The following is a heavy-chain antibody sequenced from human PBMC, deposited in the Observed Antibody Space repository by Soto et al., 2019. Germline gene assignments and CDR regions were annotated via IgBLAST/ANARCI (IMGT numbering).Heavy chain of an antibody. D-gene: IGHD3-16*01. CDR2: IDYSGNT. CDR1: GGSISSYY. J-gene: IGHJ4*02. V-gene: IGHV4-59*01. Sequence: SETLSPTCTVSGGSISSYYWSWIRQPPGKGLEWIGYIDYSGNTNYNPSLRSRVTISVDTSKNQLSLKLSSVTAADTALYYCARGGGNFDYWGQGTLVTVSS. CDR3: ARGGGNFDY.